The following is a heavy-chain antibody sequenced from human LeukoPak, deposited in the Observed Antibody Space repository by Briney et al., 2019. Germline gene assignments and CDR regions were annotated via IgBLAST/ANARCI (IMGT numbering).Heavy chain of an antibody. CDR3: ARGSVTTYYFYGMDV. Sequence: SETLSLTCTASGFSISSYSWSWIRQPPGKGLEWIGYIYDSGSTNYNPSLKSRLTISVDTSNNQFSLKLSSVTAADTAVYYCARGSVTTYYFYGMDVWGKGTTVTVSS. D-gene: IGHD4-17*01. V-gene: IGHV4-59*01. J-gene: IGHJ6*04. CDR1: GFSISSYS. CDR2: IYDSGST.